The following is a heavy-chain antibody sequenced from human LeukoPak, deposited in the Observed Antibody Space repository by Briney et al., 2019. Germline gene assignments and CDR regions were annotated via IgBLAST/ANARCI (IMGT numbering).Heavy chain of an antibody. D-gene: IGHD2-2*01. CDR1: GFPFTSYG. V-gene: IGHV1-18*01. Sequence: ASVKVSCKASGFPFTSYGIAWVRQAPGKGLEWMGWVSCYNGDSSYLQKFQGRLTMTTDTSTTTGYMDLRSLRPDDTAVYYCARVGRFSSTWPPEGDDAFDIWGQGTLVTVSS. CDR3: ARVGRFSSTWPPEGDDAFDI. CDR2: VSCYNGDS. J-gene: IGHJ3*02.